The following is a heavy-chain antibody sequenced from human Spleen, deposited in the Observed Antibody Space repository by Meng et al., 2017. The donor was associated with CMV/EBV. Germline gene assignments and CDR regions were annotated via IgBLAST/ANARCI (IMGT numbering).Heavy chain of an antibody. D-gene: IGHD6-13*01. CDR1: GFTVSSSY. Sequence: GGSLRLSCVASGFTVSSSYMHWVRQAPGKGLEWVSLIYTDGSTSYADFVRGRFTISRDTSKNTLYLQMTSLRAEDTAIYYCARDLPSSWYRNGMDVWGQGTTVTVSS. V-gene: IGHV3-66*02. J-gene: IGHJ6*02. CDR2: IYTDGST. CDR3: ARDLPSSWYRNGMDV.